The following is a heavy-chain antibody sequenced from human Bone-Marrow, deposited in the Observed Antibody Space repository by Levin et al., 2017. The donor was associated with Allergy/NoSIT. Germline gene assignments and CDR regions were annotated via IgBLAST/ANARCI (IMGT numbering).Heavy chain of an antibody. D-gene: IGHD1-1*01. Sequence: SLKISCAASGFTFDDYAMHWVRQAPGKGLEWVSDISWNSGRIAYADSVKGRFTISRDNAKNSLYLQMNSLRVEDTALYYCAKVEGSGTTTSFDYWGQGTLVTVSS. CDR2: ISWNSGRI. CDR3: AKVEGSGTTTSFDY. J-gene: IGHJ4*02. CDR1: GFTFDDYA. V-gene: IGHV3-9*01.